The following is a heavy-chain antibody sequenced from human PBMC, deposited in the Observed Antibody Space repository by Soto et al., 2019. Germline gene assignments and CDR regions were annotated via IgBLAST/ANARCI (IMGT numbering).Heavy chain of an antibody. D-gene: IGHD6-19*01. J-gene: IGHJ6*02. V-gene: IGHV1-69*04. Sequence: SVKVSCKASGGTFSRYAISWVRQAPGQGLEWMGRIIPILGIANYAQKFQGRVTITADKSTSTAYMELSSLRSEDTAVYYCARGSIAVAGTNYYYYYGMDVWG. CDR1: GGTFSRYA. CDR3: ARGSIAVAGTNYYYYYGMDV. CDR2: IIPILGIA.